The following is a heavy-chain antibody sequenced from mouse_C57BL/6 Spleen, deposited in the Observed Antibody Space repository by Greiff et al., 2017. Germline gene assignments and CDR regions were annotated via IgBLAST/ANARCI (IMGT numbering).Heavy chain of an antibody. CDR2: IRNKANGYTT. CDR3: ARSQFYDGLYYAMDY. Sequence: EVKVEESGGGLVQPGGSLSLSCAASGFTFTDYYMSWVRQPPGKALEWLGFIRNKANGYTTEYSASVKGRFTISRDNSQSILYPQMNALRAEDSATYYCARSQFYDGLYYAMDYWGQGTSVTVSS. D-gene: IGHD2-3*01. CDR1: GFTFTDYY. V-gene: IGHV7-3*01. J-gene: IGHJ4*01.